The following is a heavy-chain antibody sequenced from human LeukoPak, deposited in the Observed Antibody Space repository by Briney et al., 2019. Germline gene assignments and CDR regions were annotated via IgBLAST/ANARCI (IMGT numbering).Heavy chain of an antibody. V-gene: IGHV4-59*12. CDR1: GDSISSYY. CDR2: IYYSGST. D-gene: IGHD1-14*01. J-gene: IGHJ4*02. CDR3: ARHSGTLGYFDY. Sequence: SETLSLTCTVSGDSISSYYWSWIRQHPGRGLEWIGYIYYSGSTNYNPSLKSRVTISLDASKNQFSLRLRSVTAADTAVYYCARHSGTLGYFDYWGQGTRVTVSS.